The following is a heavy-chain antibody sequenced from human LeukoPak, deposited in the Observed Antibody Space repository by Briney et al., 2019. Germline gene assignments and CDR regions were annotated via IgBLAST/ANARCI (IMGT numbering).Heavy chain of an antibody. CDR2: ISSSSSTI. Sequence: GESLRLSCAASGFIFSSYSMNWVRQAPGKGLEWVSHISSSSSTIYYADSVKGRFTISRDNAKNSLYLQMNSLRAEDTAVYYCARAGFTFSDYFGSFFDYWGQGTLVTVSS. D-gene: IGHD3-10*01. J-gene: IGHJ4*02. CDR1: GFIFSSYS. V-gene: IGHV3-48*01. CDR3: ARAGFTFSDYFGSFFDY.